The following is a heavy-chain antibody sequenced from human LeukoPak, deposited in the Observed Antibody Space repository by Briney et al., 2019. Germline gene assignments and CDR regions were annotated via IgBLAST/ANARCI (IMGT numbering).Heavy chain of an antibody. CDR2: LSPGGGTI. V-gene: IGHV3-11*01. Sequence: GGSLRLSCAASGFTFSDYHMNWIRQAPGKGLEWLSYLSPGGGTIYFADSVRGRFTISRDNAKNSLYLQMNSLRAEDTAVYYCAKDRVAVLVDYWGQGTLVTVSS. D-gene: IGHD2-2*01. CDR3: AKDRVAVLVDY. CDR1: GFTFSDYH. J-gene: IGHJ4*02.